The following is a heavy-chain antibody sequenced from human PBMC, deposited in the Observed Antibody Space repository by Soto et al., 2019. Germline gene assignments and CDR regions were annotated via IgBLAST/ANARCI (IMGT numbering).Heavy chain of an antibody. CDR2: IYSGGVT. Sequence: GGSLRLSCAASGFTVKNYQMNWVRQAPGKGLEWVSVIYSGGVTYYPDSVKGRFTIIRDTSRNTVYLQMNSLRADDTAIYYCARDPSTTGYYGLDVWGQGTTVTVSS. CDR1: GFTVKNYQ. J-gene: IGHJ6*02. CDR3: ARDPSTTGYYGLDV. V-gene: IGHV3-53*01.